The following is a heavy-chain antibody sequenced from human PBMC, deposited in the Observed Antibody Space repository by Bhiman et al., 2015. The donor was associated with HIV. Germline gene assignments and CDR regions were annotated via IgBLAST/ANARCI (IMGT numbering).Heavy chain of an antibody. V-gene: IGHV3-48*03. Sequence: EVHLVESGGGLVQPGGSLRLSCAASGFTFSSYEMNWVRQAPGKGLEWVSYISSRGNTIYYADSVKGRFTISRDNAKNSLYLQMNSPRAEDTAVYYCAREGRSSLFVDVWGQGTTVTVSS. CDR3: AREGRSSLFVDV. CDR2: ISSRGNTI. D-gene: IGHD3-16*02. J-gene: IGHJ6*02. CDR1: GFTFSSYE.